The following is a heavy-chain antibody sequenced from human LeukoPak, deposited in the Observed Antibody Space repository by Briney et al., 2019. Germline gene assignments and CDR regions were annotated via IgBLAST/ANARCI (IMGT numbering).Heavy chain of an antibody. CDR2: IYTSGST. V-gene: IGHV4-4*07. CDR1: GGSISSYY. J-gene: IGHJ5*02. D-gene: IGHD6-6*01. Sequence: SETLSLTCTVSGGSISSYYWSWIRQPAGKGLEWIGRIYTSGSTNYNPSLKSRVTMSVDTSKNQFSLKLSSVTAADTAVYYCARDVDTYSSSLVGNWFDPWGQGTLVTVSS. CDR3: ARDVDTYSSSLVGNWFDP.